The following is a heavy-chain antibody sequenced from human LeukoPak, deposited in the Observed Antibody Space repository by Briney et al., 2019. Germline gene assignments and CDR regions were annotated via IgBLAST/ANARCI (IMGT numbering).Heavy chain of an antibody. CDR3: AGFETYCGGDCFDY. J-gene: IGHJ4*02. Sequence: ASVKVSCKASGGTFSSYATSWVRQAPGQGLEWMGGIIPIFGTANYAQKFQGRVTITADESTSTAYMELSSLRSEDTAVYYCAGFETYCGGDCFDYWGQGTLVTVSS. D-gene: IGHD2-21*01. CDR1: GGTFSSYA. V-gene: IGHV1-69*13. CDR2: IIPIFGTA.